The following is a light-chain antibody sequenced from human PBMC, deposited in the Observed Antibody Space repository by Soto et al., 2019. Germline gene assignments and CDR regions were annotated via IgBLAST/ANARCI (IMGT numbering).Light chain of an antibody. Sequence: QSALTQPVSVSGSPGQSITISCTGTSSDVGGYTYVSWYQQHPGKAPKLMIYEVSNRPSGVSNRFSGSKSGNTASLTISGLQAEDESDYYCTSYTSSSTWVFGGGTKVTVL. CDR1: SSDVGGYTY. CDR2: EVS. CDR3: TSYTSSSTWV. J-gene: IGLJ3*02. V-gene: IGLV2-14*01.